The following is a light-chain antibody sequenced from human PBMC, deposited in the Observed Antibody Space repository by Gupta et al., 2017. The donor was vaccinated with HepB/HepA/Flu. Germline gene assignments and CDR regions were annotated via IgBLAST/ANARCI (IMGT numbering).Light chain of an antibody. V-gene: IGLV2-14*03. CDR3: SSYTSSITWV. CDR1: SSDVGGYSF. Sequence: QSALTQPASVSASPGQSITISCTGTSSDVGGYSFVSWYQQHPGKAPKLLIYDVSNRPSGISNRFSGSKSGNTASLTISGLQADDDADYYCSSYTSSITWVFGGGTKVTVL. J-gene: IGLJ3*02. CDR2: DVS.